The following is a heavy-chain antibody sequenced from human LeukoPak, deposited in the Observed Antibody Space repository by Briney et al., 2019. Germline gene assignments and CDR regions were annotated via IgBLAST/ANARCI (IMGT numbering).Heavy chain of an antibody. CDR1: GGSISSSNW. D-gene: IGHD3-22*01. V-gene: IGHV4-4*02. CDR2: IYHSGST. Sequence: SETLSLTCAVSGGSISSSNWWSWVRQPPGKGLEWIGEIYHSGSTNYNPSLKSRATISVDKSKNQFSLKLSSVTAADTAVHYCARVDSSGYYHFDAFDIWGQGTMVTVSS. J-gene: IGHJ3*02. CDR3: ARVDSSGYYHFDAFDI.